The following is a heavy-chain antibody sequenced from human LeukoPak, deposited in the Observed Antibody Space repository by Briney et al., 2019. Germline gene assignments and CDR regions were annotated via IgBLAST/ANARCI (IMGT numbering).Heavy chain of an antibody. CDR3: AAARPHQFDY. CDR1: GGSISSYY. V-gene: IGHV4-59*01. D-gene: IGHD6-6*01. Sequence: PSETLSLTCTVSGGSISSYYWSWIRQPPGKGLEWIGYIYYSGSTNYNPSLKSRVTISVDTSKNQFSLKLSSVTAADTAVYYCAAARPHQFDYWGQGTLVTVSS. J-gene: IGHJ4*02. CDR2: IYYSGST.